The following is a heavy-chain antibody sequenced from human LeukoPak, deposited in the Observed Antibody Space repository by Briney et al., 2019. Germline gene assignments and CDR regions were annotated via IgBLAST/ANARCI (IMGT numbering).Heavy chain of an antibody. D-gene: IGHD2-15*01. V-gene: IGHV3-23*01. J-gene: IGHJ4*02. CDR3: ANGPLDIVVMVAAPSDY. Sequence: GGSLRLSCAASGFTFSSYAMSWVRQAPGRGLEWVSAISGSGGSTYYADSVKGRFTISRDNSKNTLYLQMNSLRAEDTAVYYCANGPLDIVVMVAAPSDYWGQGTLVTVSS. CDR1: GFTFSSYA. CDR2: ISGSGGST.